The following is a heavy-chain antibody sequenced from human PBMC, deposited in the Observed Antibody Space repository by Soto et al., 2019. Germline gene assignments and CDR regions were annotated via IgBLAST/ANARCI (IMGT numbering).Heavy chain of an antibody. CDR3: ARGWGYDSTDYYYAY. CDR2: IIPIFGTA. D-gene: IGHD3-22*01. Sequence: QVQLVQSGAEVKKPGASVKVSCKASGYTFTSYAMHWVRQAPGQGLEWMGGIIPIFGTANHAQKLQGRVTIIADESTSTVYMELSSLRSDDTAIYYCARGWGYDSTDYYYAYWGQGTLVIVSS. CDR1: GYTFTSYA. J-gene: IGHJ4*02. V-gene: IGHV1-69*13.